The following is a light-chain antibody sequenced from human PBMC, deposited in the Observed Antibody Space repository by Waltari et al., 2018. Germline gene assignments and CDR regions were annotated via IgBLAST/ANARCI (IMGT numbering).Light chain of an antibody. Sequence: DIQMTQSPSSVSASVGDSVTITCRASQSISTSLNWYQQKPGKATEVLFYEASTLQSGVPARFSGGGSGTDFTLTISSLQPEDFATYYCQQSYSSLITFGQGTRLEIK. V-gene: IGKV1-39*01. CDR3: QQSYSSLIT. CDR2: EAS. CDR1: QSISTS. J-gene: IGKJ5*01.